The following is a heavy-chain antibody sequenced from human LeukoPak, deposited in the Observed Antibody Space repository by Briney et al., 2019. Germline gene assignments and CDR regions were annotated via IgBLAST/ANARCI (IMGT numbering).Heavy chain of an antibody. D-gene: IGHD6-25*01. V-gene: IGHV1-69*05. CDR2: IIPIFGTA. Sequence: ASVKVSCKASGYTFTSYYMHWVRQAPGQGLEWMGGIIPIFGTANYAQKFQGRVTITTDESTSTAYMELSSLRSEDTAVYYCARLGTIAAPPYYFDYWGQGTLVTVSS. J-gene: IGHJ4*02. CDR3: ARLGTIAAPPYYFDY. CDR1: GYTFTSYY.